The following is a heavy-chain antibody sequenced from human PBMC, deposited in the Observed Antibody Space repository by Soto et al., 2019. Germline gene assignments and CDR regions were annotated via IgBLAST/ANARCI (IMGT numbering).Heavy chain of an antibody. J-gene: IGHJ3*02. CDR3: ASDLGYCSGGSCGDAFDI. Sequence: GGSLRLSCAASGFTLSSYSMNWVRQAPGKGLEWVSYISSSSNIYYADSVKGRFTISRDNAKNSLYLQMNSLRAEDTAVYYCASDLGYCSGGSCGDAFDIWGQGTMVTVSS. V-gene: IGHV3-48*04. CDR1: GFTLSSYS. CDR2: ISSSSNI. D-gene: IGHD2-15*01.